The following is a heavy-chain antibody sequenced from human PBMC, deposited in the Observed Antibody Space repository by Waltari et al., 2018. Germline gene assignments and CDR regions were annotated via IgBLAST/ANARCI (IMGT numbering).Heavy chain of an antibody. CDR3: ASGRVTYYYDSSGYSLDY. D-gene: IGHD3-22*01. Sequence: QVQLQESGPGLVKPSETLSLTCTVSGGSISSYYWSCIRQPPVKGLEWIGYIYYSGSTNYNPSLKSRVTISVDTSKNQFSLKLSSVTAADTAVYYCASGRVTYYYDSSGYSLDYWGQGTLVTVSS. CDR2: IYYSGST. CDR1: GGSISSYY. V-gene: IGHV4-59*01. J-gene: IGHJ4*02.